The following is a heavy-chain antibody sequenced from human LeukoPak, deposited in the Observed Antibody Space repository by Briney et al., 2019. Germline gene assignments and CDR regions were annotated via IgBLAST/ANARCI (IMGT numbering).Heavy chain of an antibody. CDR2: ISSGTSTI. J-gene: IGHJ4*02. D-gene: IGHD1-26*01. CDR3: ARELLSPFDY. V-gene: IGHV3-48*01. Sequence: GGSLRLSCAASGFTFSSNYMSWVRQAPGKGLEWVSYISSGTSTIYYADSVKGRFTISRDDAKNSLYLRMNSLSAEDTAVYYCARELLSPFDYWGQGTLVTVSS. CDR1: GFTFSSNY.